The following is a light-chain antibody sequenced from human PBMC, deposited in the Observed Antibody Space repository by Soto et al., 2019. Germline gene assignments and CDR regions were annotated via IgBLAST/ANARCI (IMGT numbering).Light chain of an antibody. V-gene: IGLV2-14*01. CDR1: NSDVGGYNY. CDR2: EVS. Sequence: QSVLTQPASVSGSPGQSITIFCTGTNSDVGGYNYVSWYHQHPGKAPKLIIYEVSNRPSGVSNRFSGSKSGNTASLTISGLQAEDETDYYCNSFTSSSTYVFGTGTKVTVL. J-gene: IGLJ1*01. CDR3: NSFTSSSTYV.